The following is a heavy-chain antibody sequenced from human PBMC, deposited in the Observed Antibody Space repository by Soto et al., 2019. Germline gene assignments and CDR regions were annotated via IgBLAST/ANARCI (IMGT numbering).Heavy chain of an antibody. Sequence: QVQLQQWGAGLLKPSETLSLTCAVYGGSFSGYYWSWIRQPPGKGLEWIGEINHSGSTNYNPSLKSRVTISVDTSKNQFSLKLSSVTAADTAVYYCARVICSGGICYNWFDPWGQGTLVTVSS. CDR2: INHSGST. V-gene: IGHV4-34*01. D-gene: IGHD2-15*01. J-gene: IGHJ5*02. CDR1: GGSFSGYY. CDR3: ARVICSGGICYNWFDP.